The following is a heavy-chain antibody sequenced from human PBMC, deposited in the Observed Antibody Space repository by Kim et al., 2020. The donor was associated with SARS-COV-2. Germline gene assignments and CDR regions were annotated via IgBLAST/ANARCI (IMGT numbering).Heavy chain of an antibody. J-gene: IGHJ3*02. CDR3: AKDRVAVAGNDAFDI. Sequence: ASLKGRFTNSRDNSKNTLYLQMNSLRAEDTAVYYCAKDRVAVAGNDAFDIWGQGTMVTVSS. V-gene: IGHV3-23*01. D-gene: IGHD6-19*01.